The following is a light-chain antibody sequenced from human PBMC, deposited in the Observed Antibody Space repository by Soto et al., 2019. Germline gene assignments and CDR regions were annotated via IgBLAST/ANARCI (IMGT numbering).Light chain of an antibody. J-gene: IGLJ2*01. Sequence: QSALTQPPSVSGTPGQRVSISCTGTSSNIGADYDVHWYQQLPGTAPRLLIFGNNNRPSGVPDRFSGSKSGTSASLAITGLQAEDEAFHYCPSYDSSLSTSIFRAGTKVAVL. CDR1: SSNIGADYD. CDR3: PSYDSSLSTSI. CDR2: GNN. V-gene: IGLV1-40*01.